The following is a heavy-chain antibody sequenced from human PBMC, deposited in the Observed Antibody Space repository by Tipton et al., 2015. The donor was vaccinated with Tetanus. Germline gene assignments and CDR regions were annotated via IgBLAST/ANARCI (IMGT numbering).Heavy chain of an antibody. D-gene: IGHD6-19*01. J-gene: IGHJ4*02. CDR3: ARAEPGIAVAGTGWFYDY. CDR2: ISSSGSTI. CDR1: GFTFSSYE. V-gene: IGHV3-48*03. Sequence: SLRLSCAASGFTFSSYEMNWVRQAPGKGLEWVSYISSSGSTIYYADSVKGRFTISRDNAKNSLYLQMNSLRAEDTAVYYCARAEPGIAVAGTGWFYDYWGQGTLVTVSS.